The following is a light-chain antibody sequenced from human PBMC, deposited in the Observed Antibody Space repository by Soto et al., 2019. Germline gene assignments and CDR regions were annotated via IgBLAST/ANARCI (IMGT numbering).Light chain of an antibody. J-gene: IGKJ5*01. Sequence: DIQMTQSPSSLSASIGDRVTITCRASQTISRYLSWYQHKPGTAPKLLIYTSSTLHTGVPSRFIGSGSGTRFTLTINNLQPEDFAPYYCQQTYSLPPVTFGQGTRLEMK. CDR1: QTISRY. CDR3: QQTYSLPPVT. V-gene: IGKV1-39*01. CDR2: TSS.